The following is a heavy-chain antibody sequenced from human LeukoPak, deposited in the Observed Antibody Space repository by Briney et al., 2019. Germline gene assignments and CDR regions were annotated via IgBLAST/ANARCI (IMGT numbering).Heavy chain of an antibody. J-gene: IGHJ3*01. D-gene: IGHD1-14*01. CDR1: GGSINSYY. V-gene: IGHV4-59*08. CDR3: ARQPGGTAAFDL. Sequence: PSESLSLTCTVSGGSINSYYWSWIRQPPGKGLEWIAHIYYSGSTNYNPSLKSRVTISVDTSKNQFSLTLSSVTAADTAVYYCARQPGGTAAFDLWGQGTMVTVSS. CDR2: IYYSGST.